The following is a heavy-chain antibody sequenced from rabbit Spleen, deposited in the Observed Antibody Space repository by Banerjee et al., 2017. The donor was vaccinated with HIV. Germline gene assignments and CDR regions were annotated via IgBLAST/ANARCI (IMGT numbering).Heavy chain of an antibody. CDR2: IETGSSGFT. CDR1: GFTLSSYY. D-gene: IGHD1-1*01. Sequence: QSLEESGGGLVQPGGSLKLSCKGSGFTLSSYYMNWVRQAPGKGLEWIACIETGSSGFTYFASWAKGRFTISKTSSTTVTLQMTSLTAADTATYFCARDTSSSFSSYGMDLWGQGTLV. J-gene: IGHJ6*01. V-gene: IGHV1S40*01. CDR3: ARDTSSSFSSYGMDL.